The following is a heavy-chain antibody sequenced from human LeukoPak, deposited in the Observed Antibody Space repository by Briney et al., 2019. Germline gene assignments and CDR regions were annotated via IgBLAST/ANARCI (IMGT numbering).Heavy chain of an antibody. D-gene: IGHD3-22*01. CDR1: GFTFSSYA. Sequence: GGSLRLSCAASGFTFSSYAMSWVRQAPGKGLEWVSAISGSGGSTYYADSVKGRFTISRDNSKNTLYLQMNSLRAEDTAVYYCAGNAYYYDSSGYQDYWGQGTLVTVSS. CDR2: ISGSGGST. CDR3: AGNAYYYDSSGYQDY. V-gene: IGHV3-23*01. J-gene: IGHJ4*02.